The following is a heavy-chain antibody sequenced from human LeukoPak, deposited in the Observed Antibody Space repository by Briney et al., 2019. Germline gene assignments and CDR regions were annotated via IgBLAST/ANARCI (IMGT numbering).Heavy chain of an antibody. Sequence: ASVKVSCKASGYTFTAYYVHWVRQAPGQGLEWMGWINPNSGGTNYAQKFQGRVTMTRDTSISTAYMDLSSLRSDDTAVYYCTRDLLRGSSELGMDVWAQGTTVTVSS. CDR1: GYTFTAYY. CDR3: TRDLLRGSSELGMDV. V-gene: IGHV1-2*02. D-gene: IGHD6-6*01. J-gene: IGHJ6*02. CDR2: INPNSGGT.